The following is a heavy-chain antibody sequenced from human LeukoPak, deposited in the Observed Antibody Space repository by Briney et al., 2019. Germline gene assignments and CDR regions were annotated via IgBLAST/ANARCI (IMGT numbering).Heavy chain of an antibody. CDR1: GYSFTSYW. CDR3: ARTDTAMVTGGWFDP. V-gene: IGHV5-51*01. D-gene: IGHD5-18*01. Sequence: GESLKISCQGSGYSFTSYWIGWVRQMPGKGLEWMGIIYPGDSDTRYSPSFQGQVTISADKSISTAYLQWSSLKASDTATYYCARTDTAMVTGGWFDPWGQGTLVTVSS. J-gene: IGHJ5*02. CDR2: IYPGDSDT.